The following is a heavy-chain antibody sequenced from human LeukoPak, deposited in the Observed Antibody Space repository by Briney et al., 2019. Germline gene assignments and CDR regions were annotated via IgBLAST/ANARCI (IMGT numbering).Heavy chain of an antibody. CDR3: ASGVTTGFDP. CDR1: GGTFSSYA. D-gene: IGHD3-3*01. V-gene: IGHV1-69*06. J-gene: IGHJ5*02. CDR2: IIPIFGTA. Sequence: ASVKVSCKASGGTFSSYAISWVRQPPGQGLEWMGRIIPIFGTANYAQKFQGRVTITADKSTSTAYMELSSLRSEDTAVYYCASGVTTGFDPWGQGTLVTVSS.